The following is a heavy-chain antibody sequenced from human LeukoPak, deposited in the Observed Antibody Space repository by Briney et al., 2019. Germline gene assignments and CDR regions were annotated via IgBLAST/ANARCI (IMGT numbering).Heavy chain of an antibody. J-gene: IGHJ6*04. CDR2: IIPIFGTA. CDR1: GGTISSYA. V-gene: IGHV1-69*13. CDR3: ARDVGVAGPYYYGMDV. D-gene: IGHD6-19*01. Sequence: ASVKVSCKASGGTISSYAISWVRQAPGQGLEWMGGIIPIFGTANYAQKFQGRVTITADESTSTAYMELSSLRSEDTAVYYCARDVGVAGPYYYGMDVWGKGTTVTVSS.